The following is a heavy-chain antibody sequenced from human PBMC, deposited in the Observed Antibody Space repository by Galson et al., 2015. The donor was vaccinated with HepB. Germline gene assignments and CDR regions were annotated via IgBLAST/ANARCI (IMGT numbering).Heavy chain of an antibody. J-gene: IGHJ6*02. Sequence: SETLSLTCAVYGGSFSGYYWSWIRQPPGKGLEWIGEINHSGSTNYNPSLKSRVTISVDTSKNQFSLKLSSVTAADTAVYYCASGITIFGMDYYGMDVWGQGTTVTVSS. D-gene: IGHD3-3*01. V-gene: IGHV4-34*01. CDR3: ASGITIFGMDYYGMDV. CDR1: GGSFSGYY. CDR2: INHSGST.